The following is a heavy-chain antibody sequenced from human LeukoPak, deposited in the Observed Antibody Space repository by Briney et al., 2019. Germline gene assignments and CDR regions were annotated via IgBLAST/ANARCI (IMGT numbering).Heavy chain of an antibody. CDR3: ARAAAYYYGSGSSFMDV. CDR1: GYTFTSYD. J-gene: IGHJ6*03. Sequence: GASVKVSCKASGYTFTSYDINWVRQPTAQGLEWMGWMNPNSGNTGYAQKFQGRVTITRNTSISTAYMELSSLRSEDTAVYYCARAAAYYYGSGSSFMDVWGKGTTVTVSS. V-gene: IGHV1-8*03. D-gene: IGHD3-10*01. CDR2: MNPNSGNT.